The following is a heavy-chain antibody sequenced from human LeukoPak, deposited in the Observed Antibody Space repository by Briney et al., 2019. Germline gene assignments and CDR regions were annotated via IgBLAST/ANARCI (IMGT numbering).Heavy chain of an antibody. CDR3: AKGLSEGRGVGDLDAFDI. CDR2: ISGSGGST. J-gene: IGHJ3*02. CDR1: GFTFSSYA. Sequence: GGSLRLSCAASGFTFSSYAMSWVRQAPGKGLEWVSAISGSGGSTYYADSVKGRFTISRDNSKSTLYLQMNSLRAEDTAVYYCAKGLSEGRGVGDLDAFDIWGQGTMVTASS. D-gene: IGHD2-21*01. V-gene: IGHV3-23*01.